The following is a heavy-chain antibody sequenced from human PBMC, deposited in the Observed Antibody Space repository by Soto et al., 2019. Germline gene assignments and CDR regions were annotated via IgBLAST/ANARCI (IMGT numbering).Heavy chain of an antibody. CDR2: ISGSGGST. CDR3: AKDIYGGSTLYGMDV. CDR1: GFTFSSYA. Sequence: PGGFLRLSCAASGFTFSSYAMSWVRQAPGKGLEWVSGISGSGGSTYYADSVKGRFTISRDNSKNTLYLQMNTLRAEDTAVYYCAKDIYGGSTLYGMDVWGQGTTDTVSS. D-gene: IGHD2-2*01. J-gene: IGHJ6*02. V-gene: IGHV3-23*01.